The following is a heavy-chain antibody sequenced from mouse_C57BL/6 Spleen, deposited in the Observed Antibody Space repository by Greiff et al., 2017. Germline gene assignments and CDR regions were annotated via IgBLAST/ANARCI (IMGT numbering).Heavy chain of an antibody. CDR1: GYTFTSYW. CDR2: IDPNSGGT. V-gene: IGHV1-72*01. D-gene: IGHD1-1*01. CDR3: AFYYYDGRGYPALFAY. Sequence: VQLQQSGPELVKPGASVKLSCKASGYTFTSYWMHWVKQRPGRGLEWIGSIDPNSGGTRYNEKFKSKDTLTVDKPSSPAYMQLRSLTSEDSAVYYCAFYYYDGRGYPALFAYWGQATLVPVSA. J-gene: IGHJ3*01.